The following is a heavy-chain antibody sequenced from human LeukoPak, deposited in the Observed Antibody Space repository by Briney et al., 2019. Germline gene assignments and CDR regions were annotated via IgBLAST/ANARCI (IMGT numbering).Heavy chain of an antibody. CDR1: GFTFSNYG. Sequence: PGGSLRLSCAASGFTFSNYGMHWVRQAPGKGLEWVAFVRFDGNNKYYGDSVKGRFTISRDNSKNPLYLQMNSLRAEDTAVYYCAKTNGSPDYWGQGTLVTVSS. CDR3: AKTNGSPDY. J-gene: IGHJ4*02. D-gene: IGHD1-26*01. V-gene: IGHV3-30*02. CDR2: VRFDGNNK.